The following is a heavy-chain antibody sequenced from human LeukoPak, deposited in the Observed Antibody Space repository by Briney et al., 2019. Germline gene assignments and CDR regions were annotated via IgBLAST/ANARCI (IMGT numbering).Heavy chain of an antibody. CDR3: ARSSLHDYGELLDAFDI. CDR1: GGSFSGYY. J-gene: IGHJ3*02. D-gene: IGHD4-17*01. CDR2: INHSGST. V-gene: IGHV4-34*01. Sequence: PSETLSLTCAVYGGSFSGYYWSWIRQPPGKGLEWIGEINHSGSTYYNPSLKSRVTISVDRSKNQFSLKLSSVTAADTAVYYCARSSLHDYGELLDAFDIWGQGTMVTVSS.